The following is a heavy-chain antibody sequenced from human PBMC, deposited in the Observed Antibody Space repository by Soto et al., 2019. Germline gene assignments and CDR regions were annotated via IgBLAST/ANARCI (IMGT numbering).Heavy chain of an antibody. Sequence: EVQLLESGGGLVQPGGSLRLSCAASGITFSSFALNWVRQAPGKGLEWVATISGSGVTAYYADSVKGRFTISRDNSKNTLYLQMNSLGAEDTAVYSCAKGNSNGRPYYFDSWGQGTLVTVSS. J-gene: IGHJ4*02. CDR2: ISGSGVTA. CDR3: AKGNSNGRPYYFDS. V-gene: IGHV3-23*01. D-gene: IGHD6-19*01. CDR1: GITFSSFA.